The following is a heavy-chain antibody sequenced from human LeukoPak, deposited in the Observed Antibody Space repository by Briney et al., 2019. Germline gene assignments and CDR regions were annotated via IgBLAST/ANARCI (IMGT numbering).Heavy chain of an antibody. V-gene: IGHV4-31*03. CDR1: GGSIRTSGNY. CDR2: IYYSGTT. J-gene: IGHJ4*02. CDR3: ARLVYGNGWQIDY. D-gene: IGHD2-8*01. Sequence: PSETLSLTCTVSGGSIRTSGNYWSWIRHHPGEGLEWMGCIYYSGTTYDSPSLKSRLTVSVDTSKNQFFLDLTSVTAADTAVYYCARLVYGNGWQIDYWGRGTLVTVSS.